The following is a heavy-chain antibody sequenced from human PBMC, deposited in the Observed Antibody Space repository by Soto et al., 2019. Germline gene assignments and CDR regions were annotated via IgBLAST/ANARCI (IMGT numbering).Heavy chain of an antibody. J-gene: IGHJ6*02. CDR1: GFTFSSDG. CDR2: ISYDGSNK. CDR3: AKVLAPKAYYDILTGPGYYYGMDV. Sequence: GGSLRLSWAASGFTFSSDGMHWVRRAPGKGLEWVAVISYDGSNKYYADSVKGRFTISRDNSKNTLYLQMNSLRAEDTAVYYCAKVLAPKAYYDILTGPGYYYGMDVWGQGTTVTVSS. D-gene: IGHD3-9*01. V-gene: IGHV3-30*18.